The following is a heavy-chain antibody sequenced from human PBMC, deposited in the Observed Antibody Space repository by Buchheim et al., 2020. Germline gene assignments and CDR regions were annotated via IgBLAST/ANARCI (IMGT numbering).Heavy chain of an antibody. D-gene: IGHD5-18*01. CDR3: ARDRAVGVGGDVDTAMDEGYYYYYGMDV. J-gene: IGHJ6*02. V-gene: IGHV4-30-4*07. CDR1: GGSISSGGYS. Sequence: QVQLQESGPGLVKPSQTLSHTCAVSGGSISSGGYSWSWIRQPPGKGLEWIGYIYYSGSTYYNPSLKSRVTISVDTSKNQFTLKLSSVTAADTAVYYCARDRAVGVGGDVDTAMDEGYYYYYGMDVWGQGTT. CDR2: IYYSGST.